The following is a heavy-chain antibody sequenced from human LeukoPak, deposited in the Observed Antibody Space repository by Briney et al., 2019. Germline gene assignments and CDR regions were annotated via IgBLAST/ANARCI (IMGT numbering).Heavy chain of an antibody. J-gene: IGHJ4*02. CDR2: ISGSGGST. CDR3: AKSDCSGGNCYENY. V-gene: IGHV3-23*01. CDR1: GFTFSSYA. D-gene: IGHD2-15*01. Sequence: GGSLRLSCAASGFTFSSYAMSWVRQAPGKGLEWVSAISGSGGSTYYADSVKGRFTISRDNSKNTLYLQMNSLRAEDTAVYYCAKSDCSGGNCYENYRGQGTLVTVSS.